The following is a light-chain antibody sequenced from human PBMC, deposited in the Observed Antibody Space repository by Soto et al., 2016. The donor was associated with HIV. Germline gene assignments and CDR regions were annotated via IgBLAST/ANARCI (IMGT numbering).Light chain of an antibody. Sequence: IVMTQTPLSLSVTPGQPASVSCKSSQSLLYSDGKTFLYWYVQKPGRSPQLLIYEVSRRFSGVPDRISGSGSGTDFTLKISRVEAEDVGLYYCMQGIHIPRTFGQGTKVEIK. V-gene: IGKV2-29*03. CDR3: MQGIHIPRT. CDR1: QSLLYSDGKTF. CDR2: EVS. J-gene: IGKJ1*01.